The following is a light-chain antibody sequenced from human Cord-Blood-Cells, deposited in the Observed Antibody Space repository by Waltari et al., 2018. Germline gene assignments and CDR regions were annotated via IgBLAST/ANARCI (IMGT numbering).Light chain of an antibody. J-gene: IGLJ2*01. V-gene: IGLV3-1*01. CDR3: QAWDSSTVV. Sequence: SYELTQPPSVSVSPGQTASLTCSGDKLGDKYACWYQQKPGQSPVLVIYQDTKRPSGIPERFSCSNSGNTATLTIGGTQAMDEADYYCQAWDSSTVVFGGGTNLTVL. CDR2: QDT. CDR1: KLGDKY.